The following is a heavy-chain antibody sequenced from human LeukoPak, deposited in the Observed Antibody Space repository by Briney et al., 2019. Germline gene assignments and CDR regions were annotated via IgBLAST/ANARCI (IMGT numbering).Heavy chain of an antibody. Sequence: GGSLRLSCAASGFTFSSYSMNWVRQAPGKGLEWVSYISSSSSTIYYADSVKGRFTISRDNAKNSLYLQMNSLRAEDTAVYYCAREVTAMVTSYYYGMDVWGQGTTVTVPS. D-gene: IGHD5-18*01. CDR1: GFTFSSYS. CDR3: AREVTAMVTSYYYGMDV. V-gene: IGHV3-48*01. J-gene: IGHJ6*02. CDR2: ISSSSSTI.